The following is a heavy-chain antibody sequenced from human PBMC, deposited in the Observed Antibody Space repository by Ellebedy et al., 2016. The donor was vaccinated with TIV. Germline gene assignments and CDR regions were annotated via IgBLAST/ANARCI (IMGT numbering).Heavy chain of an antibody. J-gene: IGHJ4*02. Sequence: ASVKVSCKASGYTFTSYGISWVRQAPGQGLEWMGWISAYNGNTNYAQKLQGRVTMTTDTSPSTAYMELRSLRSDDTAVYYCARESVDGSGSWGFDYWGQGTLVTVSS. CDR3: ARESVDGSGSWGFDY. V-gene: IGHV1-18*01. CDR2: ISAYNGNT. CDR1: GYTFTSYG. D-gene: IGHD3-10*01.